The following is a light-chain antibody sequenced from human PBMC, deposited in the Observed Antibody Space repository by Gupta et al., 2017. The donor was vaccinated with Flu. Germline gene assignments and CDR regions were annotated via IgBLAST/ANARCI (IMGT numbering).Light chain of an antibody. J-gene: IGKJ4*01. V-gene: IGKV3-11*01. Sequence: EIVLTHSPATLSLSPGERATPSCRASQSVSSYLACYQQKPGQAPRLLIYDASNRATVIPARFSGSGSGAVFTLTISSLDPEDFAVYYCQQRSNWPRLTFGGGTKVEIK. CDR1: QSVSSY. CDR2: DAS. CDR3: QQRSNWPRLT.